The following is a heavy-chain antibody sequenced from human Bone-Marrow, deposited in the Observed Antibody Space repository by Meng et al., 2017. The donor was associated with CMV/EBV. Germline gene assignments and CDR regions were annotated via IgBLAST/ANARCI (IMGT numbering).Heavy chain of an antibody. CDR3: AANHDFWSGYTDY. CDR1: GYTFTSYS. CDR2: INPSGGST. J-gene: IGHJ4*02. V-gene: IGHV1-46*01. Sequence: ASVKVSCKTSGYTFTSYSMHWVRQAPGQGLEWMGIINPSGGSTNYAQKFQGRVTMTRDTSTSTVYMELSSLRSEDTAVYYCAANHDFWSGYTDYWGQGTLVTVSS. D-gene: IGHD3-3*01.